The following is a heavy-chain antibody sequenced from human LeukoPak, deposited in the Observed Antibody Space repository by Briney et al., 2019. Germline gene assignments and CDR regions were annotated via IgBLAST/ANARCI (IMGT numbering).Heavy chain of an antibody. CDR2: ISSDSRYI. V-gene: IGHV3-21*01. D-gene: IGHD5-12*01. CDR3: ARDFRYEGDY. J-gene: IGHJ4*02. Sequence: GGSLRLSCAVSGFTVSGNYMSWVRQAPGKRLEWVSPISSDSRYIYYADSVKGRFTISRDNAQNSLYLQMNSLRVEDTAVYYCARDFRYEGDYWGQGTLVTVSS. CDR1: GFTVSGNY.